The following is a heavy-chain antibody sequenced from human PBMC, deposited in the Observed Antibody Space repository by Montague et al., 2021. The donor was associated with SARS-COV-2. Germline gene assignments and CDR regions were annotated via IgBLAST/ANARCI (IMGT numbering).Heavy chain of an antibody. Sequence: SLRLSCAASGFTFSSYSMNWVRQAPGKGLEWVSSISSSSSYIYYADSVKGRFTISRDNAKNSLYLQMNSLRAADTAVYYCARDLTTVTSKYFDYWGQGTLVTVSS. CDR2: ISSSSSYI. CDR1: GFTFSSYS. J-gene: IGHJ4*02. CDR3: ARDLTTVTSKYFDY. V-gene: IGHV3-21*01. D-gene: IGHD4-17*01.